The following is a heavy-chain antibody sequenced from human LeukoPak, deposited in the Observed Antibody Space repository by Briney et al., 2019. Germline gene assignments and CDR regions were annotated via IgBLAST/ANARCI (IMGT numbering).Heavy chain of an antibody. V-gene: IGHV3-30*04. CDR1: GFTLSGYA. CDR3: ATLGLVATRTGFDY. J-gene: IGHJ4*02. D-gene: IGHD5-12*01. CDR2: ISYDGSNK. Sequence: GRSLRLSCAASGFTLSGYAMHWVRQAPGKGLEWVAVISYDGSNKYYADSVKGRFTISRDNSKNTLYLQMNSLRAEDTAVYYCATLGLVATRTGFDYWGQGTLVTVSS.